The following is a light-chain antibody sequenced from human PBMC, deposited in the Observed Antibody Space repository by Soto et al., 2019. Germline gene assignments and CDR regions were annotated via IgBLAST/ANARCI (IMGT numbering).Light chain of an antibody. CDR1: GSDVGNYNY. CDR3: TSYASTTTHVV. J-gene: IGLJ2*01. Sequence: QSALTQPASVSGSPGQSITISCTGTGSDVGNYNYVSCYQHHPGKVPNLLIYEVFNRPSGVSNRFSGSKSGNTASLTISGLRPEDEGDYYCTSYASTTTHVVFGGGTKVTVL. V-gene: IGLV2-14*01. CDR2: EVF.